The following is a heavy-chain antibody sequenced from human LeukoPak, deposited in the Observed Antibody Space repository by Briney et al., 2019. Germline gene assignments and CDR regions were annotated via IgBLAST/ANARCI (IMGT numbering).Heavy chain of an antibody. V-gene: IGHV3-33*01. Sequence: PGGSLRLSCAASGFTVSGHGMHWVRQAPGKGLEWVAVAWYDEIKEYYADSVKGRFTISRDTSKNTLYLQMNSLRAEDTAVYYCARKDYWGQGTLVTVSS. CDR3: ARKDY. CDR2: AWYDEIKE. CDR1: GFTVSGHG. J-gene: IGHJ4*02.